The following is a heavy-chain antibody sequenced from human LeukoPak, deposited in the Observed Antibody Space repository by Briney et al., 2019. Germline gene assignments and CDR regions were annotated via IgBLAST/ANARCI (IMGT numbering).Heavy chain of an antibody. D-gene: IGHD1-7*01. V-gene: IGHV1-46*01. CDR1: GYTFTSYY. J-gene: IGHJ6*02. CDR2: INPSGGST. Sequence: ASVKVSCKASGYTFTSYYMHWVRQASGQGLEWMGIINPSGGSTSYAQKFQGRVTMTRDTSTSTVYMELSSLRSEDTAVYYCARDMIYNWNWGYYYYYGMDVWGQGTTVTVSS. CDR3: ARDMIYNWNWGYYYYYGMDV.